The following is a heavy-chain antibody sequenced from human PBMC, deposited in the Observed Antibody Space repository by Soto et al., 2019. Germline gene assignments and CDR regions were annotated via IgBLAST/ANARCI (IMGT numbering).Heavy chain of an antibody. Sequence: QVQLQESGPGLVKPSETLSLTCTVSGGSISSYYWSWIRQPPGKGLEWIGYIYYSGSTNYNPSLKIRVTISVDTSKNQFSLKLSSVTAADTAVYYCARRYSSSFDYWGPGALVTVSS. V-gene: IGHV4-59*08. CDR1: GGSISSYY. CDR3: ARRYSSSFDY. CDR2: IYYSGST. J-gene: IGHJ4*02. D-gene: IGHD6-13*01.